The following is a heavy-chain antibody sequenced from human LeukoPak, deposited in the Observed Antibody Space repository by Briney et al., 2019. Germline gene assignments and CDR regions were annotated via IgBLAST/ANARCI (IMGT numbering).Heavy chain of an antibody. CDR3: ARENSGYFDY. CDR2: IYTSGTT. V-gene: IGHV4-4*07. CDR1: GGSISNYY. Sequence: SETLSLTCTVSGGSISNYYWSCIRQPAGKGLEWIGRIYTSGTTNYNSSLKSRVTMSIDTSKNQFSLKLSSVTAADTAVYYCARENSGYFDYWGQGTLVPVSS. J-gene: IGHJ4*02. D-gene: IGHD3-10*01.